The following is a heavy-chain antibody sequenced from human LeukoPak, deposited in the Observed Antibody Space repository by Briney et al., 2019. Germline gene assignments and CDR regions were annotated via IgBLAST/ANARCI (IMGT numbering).Heavy chain of an antibody. CDR3: AREMATITEGYFDY. CDR1: GFTFGSYA. CDR2: ISGNSEYT. Sequence: GGSLRLSCAASGFTFGSYAMSWVRQAPGKGLEWVSAISGNSEYTYYADSAKGRFTISRDNPKNTVYLQVNSLRAEDTAVYYCAREMATITEGYFDYWGQGTLVTVSS. V-gene: IGHV3-23*01. J-gene: IGHJ4*02. D-gene: IGHD5-24*01.